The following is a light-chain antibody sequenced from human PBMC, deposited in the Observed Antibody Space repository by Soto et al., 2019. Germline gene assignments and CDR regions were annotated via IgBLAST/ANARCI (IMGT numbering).Light chain of an antibody. J-gene: IGKJ4*01. CDR2: KAS. CDR1: QTISSW. Sequence: DIQLTQSPSFLSASVGDRVTITCRASQTISSWLAWYQQKPGKAPKLLIYKASTLKSGVPSRFSGSGSGTEFTLTISSLQPDDFATYYCQQYNSYSLTFGGGTKVDIK. V-gene: IGKV1-5*03. CDR3: QQYNSYSLT.